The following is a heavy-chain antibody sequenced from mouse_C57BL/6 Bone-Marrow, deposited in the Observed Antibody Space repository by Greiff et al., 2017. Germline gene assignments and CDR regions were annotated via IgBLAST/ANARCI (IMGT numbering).Heavy chain of an antibody. CDR2: INPGSGGT. CDR3: ARSYYYGSSFFAY. J-gene: IGHJ3*01. V-gene: IGHV1-54*01. Sequence: QVQLKESGAELVRPGTSVKVSCKASGYAFTNYLIEWVKQRPGQGLEWIGVINPGSGGTNYNEKFKGKAPLTADKSSSTAYMQLSSLTSEDSAVYFCARSYYYGSSFFAYGGQGTLVTVSA. CDR1: GYAFTNYL. D-gene: IGHD1-1*01.